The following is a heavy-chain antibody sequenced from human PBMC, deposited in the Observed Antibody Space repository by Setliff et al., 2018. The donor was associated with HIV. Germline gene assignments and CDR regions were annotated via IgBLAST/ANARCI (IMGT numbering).Heavy chain of an antibody. J-gene: IGHJ5*02. Sequence: QPGGSLRLSCRASAFTFSDYWMTWVRQAPGRGLEWVANIKDDGSEKNYLDSIKGRFTIFRDNARNSLYLQMTSLRAEDSGVYYCARDQQWELVSWFDPWGQGTLVTVSS. CDR3: ARDQQWELVSWFDP. D-gene: IGHD1-26*01. CDR1: AFTFSDYW. V-gene: IGHV3-7*01. CDR2: IKDDGSEK.